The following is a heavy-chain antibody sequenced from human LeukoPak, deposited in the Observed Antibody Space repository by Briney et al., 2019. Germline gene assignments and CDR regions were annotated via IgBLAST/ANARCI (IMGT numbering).Heavy chain of an antibody. CDR1: GGSFSGYY. CDR2: INHSGST. CDR3: ARVYVVDTAMVHFDY. V-gene: IGHV4-34*01. D-gene: IGHD5-18*01. Sequence: SETLSLTCAVYGGSFSGYYWSWIRQPPGKGLEWIGEINHSGSTNYNPSLKGRVTISVDTSKNQFSLKLSSVTAADTAVYYCARVYVVDTAMVHFDYWGQGTLVTVSS. J-gene: IGHJ4*02.